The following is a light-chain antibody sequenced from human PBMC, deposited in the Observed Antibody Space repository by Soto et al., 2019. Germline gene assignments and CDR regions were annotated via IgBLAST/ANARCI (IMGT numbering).Light chain of an antibody. J-gene: IGKJ1*01. CDR2: DAS. V-gene: IGKV3-15*01. Sequence: EIVMTQSPATLSVSPGERATLSCMASQSISSNLAWYQQKPGQAPRLLIFDASTRATGIPARFSGSGSGTEFTLTISSLQSEDFAVYYCQRYNNWPPTWTFGQGTKVEIK. CDR3: QRYNNWPPTWT. CDR1: QSISSN.